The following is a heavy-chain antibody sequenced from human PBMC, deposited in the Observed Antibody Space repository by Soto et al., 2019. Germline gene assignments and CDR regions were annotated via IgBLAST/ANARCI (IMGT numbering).Heavy chain of an antibody. D-gene: IGHD6-19*01. J-gene: IGHJ4*02. Sequence: EVQLLESGGGLVQPGGSLRLSCAASGFTFSSYAMSWVRQAPGKGLEWVSAISGSGGSTYYADSVKGRFTISRDNSKNTLYLQMNSLRAEDTAVYYCATRILIRQWLSPLEDYWGQGTLVTVSS. CDR3: ATRILIRQWLSPLEDY. CDR2: ISGSGGST. CDR1: GFTFSSYA. V-gene: IGHV3-23*01.